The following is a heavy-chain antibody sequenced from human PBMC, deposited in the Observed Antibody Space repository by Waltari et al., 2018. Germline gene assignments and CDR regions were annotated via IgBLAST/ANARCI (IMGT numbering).Heavy chain of an antibody. V-gene: IGHV3-30-3*01. CDR1: GFTFSSYP. CDR3: ARDRFGYYFDY. Sequence: QVQLVESGGGVVQPGRSLRLSCAASGFTFSSYPMHWVRQAPGKGLGWVAVISYDGSNKYYADSVKGRFTISRDNSKNTLYLQMNSLRAEDTAVYYCARDRFGYYFDYWGQGTLVTVSS. J-gene: IGHJ4*02. CDR2: ISYDGSNK. D-gene: IGHD3-10*01.